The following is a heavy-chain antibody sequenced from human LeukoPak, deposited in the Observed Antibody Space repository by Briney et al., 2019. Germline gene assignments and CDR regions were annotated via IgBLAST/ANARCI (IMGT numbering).Heavy chain of an antibody. CDR2: INPNSGGT. Sequence: ASVKVSCKASGYTFTGYYMHWVRQAPGQGLEWMGWINPNSGGTNYAQKFQGRVTMTRDTSISTAYMELSRLRSDDTAVYHCASMAYCGGDCYIDYWGQGTLVTVSS. CDR3: ASMAYCGGDCYIDY. D-gene: IGHD2-21*02. CDR1: GYTFTGYY. J-gene: IGHJ4*02. V-gene: IGHV1-2*02.